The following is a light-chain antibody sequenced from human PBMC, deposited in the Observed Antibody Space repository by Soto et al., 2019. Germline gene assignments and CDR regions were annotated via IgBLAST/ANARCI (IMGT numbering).Light chain of an antibody. J-gene: IGLJ1*01. CDR1: SSNIGNNY. CDR3: GTCDSSLSVHV. V-gene: IGLV1-51*01. Sequence: QSVLTQPPSVSAAPGQKVTISCSGTSSNIGNNYVSWYQQLPGTAPKLLIYDNNKRPSGIPDRFSGSKSGTSATLGITGLQTGDEADYYCGTCDSSLSVHVFGTGTKLTVL. CDR2: DNN.